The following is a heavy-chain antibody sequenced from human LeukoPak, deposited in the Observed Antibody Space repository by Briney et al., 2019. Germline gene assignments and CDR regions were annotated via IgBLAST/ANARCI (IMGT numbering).Heavy chain of an antibody. J-gene: IGHJ6*03. CDR3: ARSSSSSPYYYYCYMDV. CDR1: GGSISSSRDY. CDR2: IYYSGST. D-gene: IGHD6-6*01. Sequence: SETLSLTCTVSGGSISSSRDYWSWLRQPPGKGQKCMANIYYSGSTYYSPSLKSRVTISVDTSKNQFSLKLSSVTAADTAVYYCARSSSSSPYYYYCYMDVWGKGTTVTVSS. V-gene: IGHV4-39*01.